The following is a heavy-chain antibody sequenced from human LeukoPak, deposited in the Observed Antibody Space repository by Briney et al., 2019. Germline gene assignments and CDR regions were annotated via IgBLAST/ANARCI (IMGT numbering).Heavy chain of an antibody. CDR2: IIPIFGTA. CDR3: ARDRSYCSGGSCYNWFDP. CDR1: GGTFSNYA. V-gene: IGHV1-69*06. J-gene: IGHJ5*02. D-gene: IGHD2-15*01. Sequence: SVKVSCKASGGTFSNYAISWVRQAPGQGLEWMGGIIPIFGTANYAQKFQGRVTVTADKSTSTAYMELSSLRSEDTAVYYCARDRSYCSGGSCYNWFDPWGQGTLVTVSS.